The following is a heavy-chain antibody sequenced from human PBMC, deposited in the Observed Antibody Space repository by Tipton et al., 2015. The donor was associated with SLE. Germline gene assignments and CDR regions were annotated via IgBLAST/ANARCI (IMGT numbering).Heavy chain of an antibody. J-gene: IGHJ3*01. Sequence: TLSLTCAVYGGSFSGYYWSWIRQPPGKGLEWIGEINHSGSTNYNPSLKSRVTISLDTSKNQFSLKLSSVTAADTAVYYCARDQTAFDLWGQGTMVTVSS. V-gene: IGHV4-34*01. CDR2: INHSGST. CDR1: GGSFSGYY. CDR3: ARDQTAFDL.